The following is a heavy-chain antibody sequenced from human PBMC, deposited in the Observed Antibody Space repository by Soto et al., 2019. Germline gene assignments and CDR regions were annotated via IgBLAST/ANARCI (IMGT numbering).Heavy chain of an antibody. D-gene: IGHD3-10*01. V-gene: IGHV6-1*01. CDR2: TYCRCKWYN. CDR3: ARGGPPKKGNYYYGMEV. J-gene: IGHJ6*02. Sequence: PSQTLSLTCTISGDSVTSNSAAWNWITQSPSRGLEWLGRTYCRCKWYNDYAVSVRSRITINPDTSKNQFSLQLNSVTPEDTAVYYCARGGPPKKGNYYYGMEVWGQGTTVTV. CDR1: GDSVTSNSAA.